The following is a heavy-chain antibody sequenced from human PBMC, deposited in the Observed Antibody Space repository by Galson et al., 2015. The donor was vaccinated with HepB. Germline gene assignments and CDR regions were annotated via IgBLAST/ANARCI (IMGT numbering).Heavy chain of an antibody. D-gene: IGHD2-2*01. V-gene: IGHV3-73*01. CDR1: GFTFSGSA. J-gene: IGHJ4*02. CDR3: IRLGVLSGYSSS. CDR2: IRSKASNYAT. Sequence: SLRLSCAASGFTFSGSAIHWVRQASGKGPEWVGRIRSKASNYATSYVPSLKGRFTISRDDSKNMAYLHMKSLKTEDTAVYYCIRLGVLSGYSSSWGQGTLVTVSS.